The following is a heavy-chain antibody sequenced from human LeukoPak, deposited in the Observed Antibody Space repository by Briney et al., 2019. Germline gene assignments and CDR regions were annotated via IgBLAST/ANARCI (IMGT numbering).Heavy chain of an antibody. Sequence: SETLSLTCIVSGGSISSHYWGWIRQPPGKGLEWIGYMSYAGTTKYNPSLKSRVTISVDTSKNQVSMKLTSVSAADTAVYHCARDPAGSGWYDPWGPGTLVAVSS. CDR3: ARDPAGSGWYDP. CDR1: GGSISSHY. D-gene: IGHD1-26*01. CDR2: MSYAGTT. V-gene: IGHV4-59*11. J-gene: IGHJ5*02.